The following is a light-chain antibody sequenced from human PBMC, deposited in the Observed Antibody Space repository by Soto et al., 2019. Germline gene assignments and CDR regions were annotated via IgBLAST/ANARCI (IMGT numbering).Light chain of an antibody. V-gene: IGKV1-27*01. J-gene: IGKJ1*01. CDR3: QKYNSARWT. CDR2: AAS. CDR1: QGIAHY. Sequence: DIQMTQSPSSLSASVGDRVTITCRASQGIAHYVAWYQQKAGKVPKLLIYAASALQSGVPSRFSWSGSGTDFTLTISSLQPEDVATYYCQKYNSARWTFGKGTKVDIK.